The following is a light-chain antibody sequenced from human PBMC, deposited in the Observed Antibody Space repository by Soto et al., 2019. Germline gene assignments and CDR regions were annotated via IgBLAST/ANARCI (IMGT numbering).Light chain of an antibody. J-gene: IGKJ1*01. CDR1: QTINRW. Sequence: DIQMTQSPSTLSASVGDTVIITCRASQTINRWLAWYQQKSGKAPKVLIYMASNLERGAPSRFSGSGSGTEFSLTISNMQPNDFATYYCQQYLSYQWKFGQGTKVEIK. V-gene: IGKV1-5*03. CDR3: QQYLSYQWK. CDR2: MAS.